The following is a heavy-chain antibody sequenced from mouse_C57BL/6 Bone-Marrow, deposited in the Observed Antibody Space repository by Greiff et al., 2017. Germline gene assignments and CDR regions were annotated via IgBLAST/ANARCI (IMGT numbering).Heavy chain of an antibody. CDR2: IDPSDSYT. CDR3: ALPYIDY. Sequence: QVQLQQPGPELVMPGASVKLSCKASGYTFTSYWMHWVKQRPGQCLEWIGEIDPSDSYTNYNQKFKGKSTLTVDQSSSTAYMQLSSLTSDDSAVYYCALPYIDYWGQGTTLTVSS. D-gene: IGHD1-1*01. CDR1: GYTFTSYW. V-gene: IGHV1-69*01. J-gene: IGHJ2*01.